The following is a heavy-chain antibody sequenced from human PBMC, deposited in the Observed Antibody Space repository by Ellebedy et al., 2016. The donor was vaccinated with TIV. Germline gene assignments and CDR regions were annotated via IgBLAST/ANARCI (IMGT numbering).Heavy chain of an antibody. CDR1: GYTFTSHI. J-gene: IGHJ4*02. D-gene: IGHD3-10*01. V-gene: IGHV1-3*01. CDR2: INAGNGDT. CDR3: ARDPEGPYYYGSGKFDY. Sequence: SVKVSCXASGYTFTSHIIHWVRQAPGQWLAWLGWINAGNGDTKYSQKFQGRVTITRDTSASTVYMEMSSLRSEDTAVFYCARDPEGPYYYGSGKFDYWGQGTLVTVSS.